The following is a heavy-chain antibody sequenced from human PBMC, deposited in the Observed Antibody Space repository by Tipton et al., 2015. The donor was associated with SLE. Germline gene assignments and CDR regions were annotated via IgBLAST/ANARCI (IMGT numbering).Heavy chain of an antibody. CDR2: ISYDGFNK. CDR3: ARDATVVTRTYWYFDL. CDR1: GFTFDDYA. V-gene: IGHV3-30-3*01. D-gene: IGHD4-23*01. J-gene: IGHJ2*01. Sequence: SLRLSCAASGFTFDDYAMHWVRQAPGKGLEWVAVISYDGFNKYYADSVKGRFTISRDNSKNTLYLQMNSLRVEDTAVYYCARDATVVTRTYWYFDLWGRGTLVTVSS.